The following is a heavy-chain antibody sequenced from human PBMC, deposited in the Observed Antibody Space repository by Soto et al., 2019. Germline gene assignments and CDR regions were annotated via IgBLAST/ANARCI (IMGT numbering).Heavy chain of an antibody. Sequence: PGGSLRLSCAASGFTFSSYAMNWVRQAPGKGLEWVSGISGSGGGTYYADSVKGRFTISRDNSKNTLYLQMNSLRAEDTAIYYCAKDDSYSSGWYGSNWGQGTLVTVSS. CDR3: AKDDSYSSGWYGSN. CDR2: ISGSGGGT. V-gene: IGHV3-23*01. CDR1: GFTFSSYA. D-gene: IGHD6-19*01. J-gene: IGHJ4*02.